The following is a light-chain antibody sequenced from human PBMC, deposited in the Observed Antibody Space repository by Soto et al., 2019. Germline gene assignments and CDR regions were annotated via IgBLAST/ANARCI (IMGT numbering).Light chain of an antibody. J-gene: IGLJ2*01. CDR3: SSFTSSSTPVV. CDR1: SSDVGGYNY. CDR2: DVS. Sequence: QSALTQPASVSGSPGQSITISCTGTSSDVGGYNYVSWYQQHPGKAPKLMIYDVSNRPSGVSNRFSGSKSGNTASLTISGLQAEDEGDFYCSSFTSSSTPVVFGGGTQVNVL. V-gene: IGLV2-14*01.